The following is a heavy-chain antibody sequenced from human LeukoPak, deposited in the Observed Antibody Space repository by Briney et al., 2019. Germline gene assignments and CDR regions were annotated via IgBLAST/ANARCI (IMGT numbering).Heavy chain of an antibody. V-gene: IGHV3-48*03. D-gene: IGHD3-10*01. CDR3: ARGSYYYGSGSYYNAYD. J-gene: IGHJ4*02. CDR2: ISNSGSGSTI. CDR1: GFTFSSYE. Sequence: PGGSLRLSCAASGFTFSSYEMNWVRQAPGKGLEWVSYISNSGSGSTIYYADSVKGRFTISRDNAKNSLYLQMNSLRAEDTAVYYCARGSYYYGSGSYYNAYDWGQGTLVTVSS.